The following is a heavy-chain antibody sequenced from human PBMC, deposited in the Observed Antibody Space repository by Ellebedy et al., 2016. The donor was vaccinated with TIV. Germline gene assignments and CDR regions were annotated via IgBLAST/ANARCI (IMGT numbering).Heavy chain of an antibody. CDR1: GSGLNNHI. J-gene: IGHJ3*02. CDR3: GREGHTRGRCGAYDI. CDR2: ISGIDGST. D-gene: IGHD2-2*01. V-gene: IGHV3-23*01. Sequence: PGGSLRLSCVVSGSGLNNHIITWVRQAPGKGLEWVSVISGIDGSTYYADSVKGRFFISLDHSKNTVFLQLNSLRDEDTAQYFCGREGHTRGRCGAYDIWGQGTMVTVAS.